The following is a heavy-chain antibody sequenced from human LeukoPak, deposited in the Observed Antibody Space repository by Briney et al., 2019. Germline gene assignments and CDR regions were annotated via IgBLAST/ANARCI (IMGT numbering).Heavy chain of an antibody. CDR3: ARTMAAPDENWFDP. Sequence: GASVTVSCKASGYTFTSYGISWVRQAPGQGLEWMGWISAYNGNTNYAQNLQGRVTMTTDTSTSTAYMELRSLRSDDTAVYYCARTMAAPDENWFDPWGQGTLVTVSS. CDR2: ISAYNGNT. V-gene: IGHV1-18*01. D-gene: IGHD5-24*01. J-gene: IGHJ5*02. CDR1: GYTFTSYG.